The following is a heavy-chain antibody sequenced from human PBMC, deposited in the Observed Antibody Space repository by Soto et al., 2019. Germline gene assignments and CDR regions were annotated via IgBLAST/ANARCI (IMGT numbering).Heavy chain of an antibody. CDR2: ITGSGDST. CDR3: ASKQGPEVGATSSGEIDY. D-gene: IGHD1-26*01. V-gene: IGHV3-23*01. CDR1: GFTFKSYA. Sequence: EVQLLESGGDLVQPGGSLRLSCAASGFTFKSYAVSWVRQAPGKGLEWVSVITGSGDSTYYADSVKGRFTISRDNSKNTLYLQMNSLRAEDTAVYYCASKQGPEVGATSSGEIDYWGQGTLVTVSS. J-gene: IGHJ4*02.